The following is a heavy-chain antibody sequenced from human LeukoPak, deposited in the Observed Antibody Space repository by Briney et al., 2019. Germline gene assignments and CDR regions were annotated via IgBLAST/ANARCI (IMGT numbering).Heavy chain of an antibody. CDR1: GFTFSSYS. CDR2: ISSSSSYI. J-gene: IGHJ4*02. V-gene: IGHV3-21*01. CDR3: ARAPWTVSFDY. D-gene: IGHD3/OR15-3a*01. Sequence: GGSLRLSCAASGFTFSSYSMNWVRQAPGKGLECVSSISSSSSYIYYADSVKGRFTISRDNAKNSLYLQMNSLRAEDTAVYYCARAPWTVSFDYWGQGTLVTVSS.